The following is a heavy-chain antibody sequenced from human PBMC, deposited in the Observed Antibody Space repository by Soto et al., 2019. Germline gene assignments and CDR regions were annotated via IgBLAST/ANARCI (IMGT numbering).Heavy chain of an antibody. J-gene: IGHJ4*02. Sequence: GASVKVSCKASGDTFTTYDINWVRQATGHGLEWMGWINPNSGNIGYAQRFQGRVTMTRDTAIRTAYMEVSSLRSDDTAVYYCARGRASGSYYLLAYWGKGPLVTVSS. CDR1: GDTFTTYD. V-gene: IGHV1-8*01. D-gene: IGHD3-10*01. CDR3: ARGRASGSYYLLAY. CDR2: INPNSGNI.